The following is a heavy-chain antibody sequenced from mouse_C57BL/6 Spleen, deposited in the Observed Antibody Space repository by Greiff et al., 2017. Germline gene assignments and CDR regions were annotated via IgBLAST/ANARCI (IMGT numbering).Heavy chain of an antibody. J-gene: IGHJ4*01. CDR1: GFSLTSYG. D-gene: IGHD3-2*02. CDR3: AKKKNSSGYDAMDY. Sequence: VKLMESGPGLVQPSQSLSITCTVSGFSLTSYGVHWVRQSPGKGLEWLGVIWRGGSTDYNAAFMSRLSITKDNSKSQVFFKMNSLQADDTAIYYCAKKKNSSGYDAMDYWGQGTSVTVSS. CDR2: IWRGGST. V-gene: IGHV2-5*01.